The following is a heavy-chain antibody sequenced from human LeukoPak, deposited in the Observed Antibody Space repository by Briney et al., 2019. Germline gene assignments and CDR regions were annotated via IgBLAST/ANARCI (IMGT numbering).Heavy chain of an antibody. V-gene: IGHV4-28*01. CDR3: ARRAAGDYFDY. CDR2: IYYSGST. D-gene: IGHD6-13*01. CDR1: GYSISSSNW. J-gene: IGHJ4*02. Sequence: SETLSLTCAVSGYSISSSNWWGWIRQPPGKGLEWIGYIYYSGSTYYNPSLKSRVTMSVDTSKNQFSLKLSSVTPADTAVYFCARRAAGDYFDYWGQGNLVTVSS.